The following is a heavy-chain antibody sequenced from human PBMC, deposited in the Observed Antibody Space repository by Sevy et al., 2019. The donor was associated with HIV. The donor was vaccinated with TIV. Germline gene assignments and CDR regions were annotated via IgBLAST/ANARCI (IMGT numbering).Heavy chain of an antibody. J-gene: IGHJ6*02. D-gene: IGHD3-16*01. CDR1: GFTFDDYA. V-gene: IGHV3-43D*04. CDR2: ISWDGGSI. Sequence: GGSLRLSCAASGFTFDDYAMHWVRQAPGKGLEWVSLISWDGGSIYYADSVKGRFTISRDNSKNSLYLQMNSLRAEDTALYYCAKAGVWESYSEHYYGMDVWGQGTTVTVSS. CDR3: AKAGVWESYSEHYYGMDV.